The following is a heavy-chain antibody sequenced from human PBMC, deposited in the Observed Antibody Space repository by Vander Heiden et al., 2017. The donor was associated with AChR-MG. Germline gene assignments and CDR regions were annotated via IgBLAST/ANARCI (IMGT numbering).Heavy chain of an antibody. CDR2: IYWDDDK. D-gene: IGHD4-4*01. V-gene: IGHV2-5*02. Sequence: QITLKESGPTLVKPTQTLTLTCTFSGFSLSTSGMSVGWIRQPPGKALEWLALIYWDDDKRYSPSLKSRLTITKDSSKNQVVLTMTNMDPVDTATYYCAHRVTVTKGNWFDPWGQGTLVTVSS. CDR3: AHRVTVTKGNWFDP. CDR1: GFSLSTSGMS. J-gene: IGHJ5*02.